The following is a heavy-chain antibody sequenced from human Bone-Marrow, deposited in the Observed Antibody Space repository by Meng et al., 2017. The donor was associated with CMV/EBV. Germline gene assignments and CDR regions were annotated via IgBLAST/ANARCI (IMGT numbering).Heavy chain of an antibody. CDR2: SSSSSGST. Sequence: GGSLRLSCAASGFSFSSYEMNWVRQAPGKGLEWVSYSSSSSGSTYYAGSVKGRFTVSRDFARNSLYLQMNSLRVEDTAVYYCARGAPDYYYYYGMDVWGHGTTVTGSS. CDR3: ARGAPDYYYYYGMDV. V-gene: IGHV3-48*03. CDR1: GFSFSSYE. J-gene: IGHJ6*01.